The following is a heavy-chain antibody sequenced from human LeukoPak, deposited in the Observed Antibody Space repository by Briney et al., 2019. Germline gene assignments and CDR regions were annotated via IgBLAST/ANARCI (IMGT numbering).Heavy chain of an antibody. D-gene: IGHD3-10*01. CDR1: GFTFSSYW. J-gene: IGHJ4*02. CDR2: ISHDGSNK. Sequence: PGGSLRLSCAASGFTFSSYWMHWVRQAPGKGLEWVAVISHDGSNKYYADSVKGRFTISRDNAKNTLYLQMDSLSVEDTAVYYCAKLRGYYGSGQQITLDYWGQGTLVTVSS. CDR3: AKLRGYYGSGQQITLDY. V-gene: IGHV3-30*18.